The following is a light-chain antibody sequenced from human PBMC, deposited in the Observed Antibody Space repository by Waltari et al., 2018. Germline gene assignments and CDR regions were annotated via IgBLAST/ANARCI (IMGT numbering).Light chain of an antibody. CDR1: RSVIKY. CDR3: QKYDSLPAT. CDR2: HAS. Sequence: VLTQSPGTLSLSPGERANLSCRASRSVIKYLAWYQQTPGRAPRLLIYHASTRATGIPDRFSGSGSGTDFSLTISRLEPDDFAVYYCQKYDSLPATFGQGTRVEIK. J-gene: IGKJ1*01. V-gene: IGKV3-20*01.